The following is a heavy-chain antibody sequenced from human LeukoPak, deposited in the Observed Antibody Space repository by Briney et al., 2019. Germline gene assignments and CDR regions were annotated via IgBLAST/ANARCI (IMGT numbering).Heavy chain of an antibody. CDR3: AKDDYGGKTFVGLDAFDI. CDR1: GFTFSSYA. D-gene: IGHD4-23*01. CDR2: ISGSGGST. V-gene: IGHV3-23*01. Sequence: QTGGSLRLSCAASGFTFSSYAMSWVRQAPGKGLEWVSAISGSGGSTYYADSVKGRFTISRDNSKNTLYLQMNSLRAEDTAVYYCAKDDYGGKTFVGLDAFDIWGQGTMVTVSS. J-gene: IGHJ3*02.